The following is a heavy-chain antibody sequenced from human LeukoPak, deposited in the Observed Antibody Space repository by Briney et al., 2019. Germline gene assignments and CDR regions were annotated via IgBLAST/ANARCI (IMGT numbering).Heavy chain of an antibody. CDR3: ARDYYYDSSGLDY. V-gene: IGHV3-74*01. Sequence: GRSQRLSCAASGFTFSSYWMHWVRQAPGKGLVWVSRINSDGSSTSYADSVKGRFTISRDNAKNTLYLQMNSLRAEDTAVYYCARDYYYDSSGLDYWGQGTLVTVSS. CDR1: GFTFSSYW. CDR2: INSDGSST. J-gene: IGHJ4*02. D-gene: IGHD3-22*01.